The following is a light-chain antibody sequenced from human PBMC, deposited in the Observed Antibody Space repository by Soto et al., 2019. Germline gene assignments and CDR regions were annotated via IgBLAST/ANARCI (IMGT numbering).Light chain of an antibody. CDR2: GAS. V-gene: IGKV3-20*01. Sequence: EIVLTQSPGTLPLSPGERVTLSCRASQSVSSTYLAWYQQKPGQAPRLLIYGASSRATGIPDRFSGSGSGTDFTLTISRLEPEDFAVYYCQQFGSSPLYTFGQGTKLEIK. CDR1: QSVSSTY. CDR3: QQFGSSPLYT. J-gene: IGKJ2*01.